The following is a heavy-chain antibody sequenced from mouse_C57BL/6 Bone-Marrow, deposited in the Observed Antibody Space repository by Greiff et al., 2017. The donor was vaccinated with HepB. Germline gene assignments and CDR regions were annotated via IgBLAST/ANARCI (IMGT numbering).Heavy chain of an antibody. CDR2: ILPGSGST. CDR1: AYPFPAYW. J-gene: IGHJ4*01. D-gene: IGHD3-1*01. Sequence: QVQLQQSGAELMKPGPPGNLSAKPTAYPFPAYWKGGVKQSPGHGLEWIGEILPGSGSTNYNEKFKGKATFTADTSSNTAYMQLSSLTTEDSAIYYCANSSYYYAMDYWGQGTSVTVSS. CDR3: ANSSYYYAMDY. V-gene: IGHV1-9*01.